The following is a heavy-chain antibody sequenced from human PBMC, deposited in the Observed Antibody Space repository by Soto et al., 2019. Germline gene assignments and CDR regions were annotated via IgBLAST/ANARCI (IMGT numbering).Heavy chain of an antibody. Sequence: SVKVSCKDSGGTFSSYAISWVRQAPGQGLEWMGGIIPIFGTANYAQKFQGRVTITADKSTSTAYMELSSLRSEDTAVYYCARGGGSYHREAHFDYWGQGTLVTVSS. CDR1: GGTFSSYA. J-gene: IGHJ4*02. CDR3: ARGGGSYHREAHFDY. V-gene: IGHV1-69*06. D-gene: IGHD1-26*01. CDR2: IIPIFGTA.